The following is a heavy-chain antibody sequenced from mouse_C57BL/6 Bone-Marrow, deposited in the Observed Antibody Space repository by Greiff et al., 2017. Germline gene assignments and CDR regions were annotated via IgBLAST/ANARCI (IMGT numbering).Heavy chain of an antibody. J-gene: IGHJ3*01. CDR2: IWSGGST. Sequence: QVHVKQSGPGLVQPSQSLSITCTVSGFSLTSYGVHWVRQSPGKGLEWLGVIWSGGSTDYNAAFISRLSISKDNSKSQVFFKMNSLQADDTAIYYCARNVWSWFAYWGQGTLVTVSA. CDR1: GFSLTSYG. CDR3: ARNVWSWFAY. V-gene: IGHV2-2*01.